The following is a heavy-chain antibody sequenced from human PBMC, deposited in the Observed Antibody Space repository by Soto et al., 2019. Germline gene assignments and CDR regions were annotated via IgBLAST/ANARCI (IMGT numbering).Heavy chain of an antibody. J-gene: IGHJ4*02. CDR2: IDPSDSYT. Sequence: EALKISSKGSGYSFTSYWISCVLQMPGKGLEWMGRIDPSDSYTNYSPSFQGHVTISADKSISTAYLQWRSLKASDTAMYYCARHPPAYDSSRYGFDYWGQGTLVTVSS. CDR1: GYSFTSYW. D-gene: IGHD3-22*01. CDR3: ARHPPAYDSSRYGFDY. V-gene: IGHV5-10-1*01.